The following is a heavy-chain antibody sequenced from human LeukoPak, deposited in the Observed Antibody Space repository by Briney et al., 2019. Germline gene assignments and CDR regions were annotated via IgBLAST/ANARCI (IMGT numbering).Heavy chain of an antibody. J-gene: IGHJ5*02. D-gene: IGHD2-2*01. Sequence: ASVKVSCKASGYTFTSYGISWVRQAPGQGLEWMGWINPNSGGTNYAQKFQGRVTMTRDTSISTAYMELSRLRSDDTAVYYCARDKGRTRNWFDPWGQGTLVTVSS. V-gene: IGHV1-2*02. CDR2: INPNSGGT. CDR1: GYTFTSYG. CDR3: ARDKGRTRNWFDP.